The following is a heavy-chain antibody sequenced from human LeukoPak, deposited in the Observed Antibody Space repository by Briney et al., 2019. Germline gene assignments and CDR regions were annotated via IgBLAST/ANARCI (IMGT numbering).Heavy chain of an antibody. CDR2: ISSSGSTI. CDR1: GFTFSSYE. J-gene: IGHJ6*04. D-gene: IGHD3-10*02. Sequence: GGSLRLSCAASGFTFSSYEMNWVRQAPGKGLEWVSYISSSGSTIYYADSVKGRFTISIDNAKNSLYLQMNSLRSEDTAVYYCAELGITMIGGVWGKGTTVTISS. CDR3: AELGITMIGGV. V-gene: IGHV3-48*03.